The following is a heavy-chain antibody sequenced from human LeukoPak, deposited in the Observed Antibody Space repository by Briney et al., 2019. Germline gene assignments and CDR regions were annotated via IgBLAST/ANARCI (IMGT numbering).Heavy chain of an antibody. CDR3: ARANFLYCSSSTCLFDY. D-gene: IGHD2-2*01. CDR2: INPNDGDT. J-gene: IGHJ4*02. V-gene: IGHV1-2*02. Sequence: ASVKVSCKASGYTFTDCYMHWVRQAPGQGFEWMGWINPNDGDTNYAQKFQGRVTMTRDTSISTAHMEVSRLRSDDTAVYYCARANFLYCSSSTCLFDYWGQGTLVTASS. CDR1: GYTFTDCY.